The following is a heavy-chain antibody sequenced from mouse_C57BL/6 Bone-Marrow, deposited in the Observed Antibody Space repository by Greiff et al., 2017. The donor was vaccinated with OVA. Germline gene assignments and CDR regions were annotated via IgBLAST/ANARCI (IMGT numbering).Heavy chain of an antibody. CDR1: GYTFTDYY. J-gene: IGHJ4*01. Sequence: QVQLQQSGAELVKPGASVKISCKASGYTFTDYYINWVKQRPGQGLEWIGKIGPGSGSTYYNEKFKGKATLTADKSSSTAYMQLSSLTSEDSAVYFCARRRRSYYDYTDAMDYWGQGTSVTVSS. D-gene: IGHD2-4*01. CDR3: ARRRRSYYDYTDAMDY. CDR2: IGPGSGST. V-gene: IGHV1-77*01.